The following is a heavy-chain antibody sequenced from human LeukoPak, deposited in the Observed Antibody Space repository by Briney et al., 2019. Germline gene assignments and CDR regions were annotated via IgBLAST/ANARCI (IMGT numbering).Heavy chain of an antibody. CDR2: IKQDGSEK. V-gene: IGHV3-7*01. J-gene: IGHJ4*02. CDR3: ARDSSGPDY. CDR1: GFTFSSFW. D-gene: IGHD6-19*01. Sequence: GGSLRLSCAASGFTFSSFWMSWVRQAPGKGLEWVANIKQDGSEKSYVDSVKGRFTISRDNAKNSLFLQMNSLRAEDTAVYFCARDSSGPDYWGQGTLVTVSS.